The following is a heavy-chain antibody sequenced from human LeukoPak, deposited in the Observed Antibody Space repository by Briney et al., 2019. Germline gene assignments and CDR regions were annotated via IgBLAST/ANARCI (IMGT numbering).Heavy chain of an antibody. J-gene: IGHJ4*02. V-gene: IGHV4-31*03. CDR1: GGSINSGGFY. CDR3: ARMQYYLSPGIAVAGTGY. D-gene: IGHD6-19*01. CDR2: IYYSGTT. Sequence: PSETLSLTCTVSGGSINSGGFYWSWIRQHPGKGLEWIGYIYYSGTTYYNPSLKSRITMSVDTSKNQFSLKLSSVTAADTAVYYCARMQYYLSPGIAVAGTGYWGQGTLVTVSS.